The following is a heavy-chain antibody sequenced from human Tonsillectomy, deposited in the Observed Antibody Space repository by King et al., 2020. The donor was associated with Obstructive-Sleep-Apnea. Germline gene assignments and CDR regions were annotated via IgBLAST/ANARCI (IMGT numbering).Heavy chain of an antibody. CDR3: ARLRIDWSSFDWLPTNQHFDY. J-gene: IGHJ4*02. D-gene: IGHD3-9*01. CDR2: ISYDRSNK. Sequence: VQLVESGGGVVQPGRSLRLSCAASGFTFSRYAMHWVRQAPGKGLEWVAVISYDRSNKYYADSVKGRFTISRDNSKDTLYLQMNSLRREDTAVYYCARLRIDWSSFDWLPTNQHFDYWGQGTLVTVSS. V-gene: IGHV3-30*04. CDR1: GFTFSRYA.